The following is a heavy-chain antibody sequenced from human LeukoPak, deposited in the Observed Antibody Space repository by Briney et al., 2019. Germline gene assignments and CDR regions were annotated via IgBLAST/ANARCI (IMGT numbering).Heavy chain of an antibody. CDR3: ASPGVGATIDY. CDR1: GGSISSYY. CDR2: INHSGST. V-gene: IGHV4-34*01. D-gene: IGHD1-26*01. Sequence: SETLSLTCTVSGGSISSYYWSWIRQPPGKGLEWIGEINHSGSTNYNPSLKSRVTISVDTSKNQFSLKLSSVTAADTAVYYCASPGVGATIDYWGQGTLVTVSS. J-gene: IGHJ4*02.